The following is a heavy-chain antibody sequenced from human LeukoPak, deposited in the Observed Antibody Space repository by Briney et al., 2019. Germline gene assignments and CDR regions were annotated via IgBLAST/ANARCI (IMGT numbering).Heavy chain of an antibody. CDR3: ARGAHKRDDYGGFFDY. Sequence: PGRSLRLSCAASGFTFSNYAMHWVRQAPGKGLEWVAVISYDGSKKDYADSEKGRFTISRDNSKNTLYPQMNSLRAEDTAIYYCARGAHKRDDYGGFFDYWGQGTLVTVSS. V-gene: IGHV3-30*04. CDR1: GFTFSNYA. D-gene: IGHD4-23*01. CDR2: ISYDGSKK. J-gene: IGHJ4*02.